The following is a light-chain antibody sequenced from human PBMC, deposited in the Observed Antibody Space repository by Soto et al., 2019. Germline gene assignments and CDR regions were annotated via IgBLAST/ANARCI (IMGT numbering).Light chain of an antibody. CDR1: SSNIGTSYD. V-gene: IGLV1-40*01. Sequence: QSVLTQPPSLSGAPGQRVTISCTGSSSNIGTSYDVHWYQQLPGAAPKLLIYSANNRPSGVPDRFSGSKSGTSASLAITGLQAEDDADYYCQSCARSLGNSVFGGGTKLTVL. CDR2: SAN. J-gene: IGLJ2*01. CDR3: QSCARSLGNSV.